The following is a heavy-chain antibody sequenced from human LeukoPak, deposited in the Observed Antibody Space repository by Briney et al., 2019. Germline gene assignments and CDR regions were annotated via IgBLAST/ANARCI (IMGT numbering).Heavy chain of an antibody. V-gene: IGHV3-30*04. J-gene: IGHJ4*02. CDR3: ARGAILGGYNLIDD. CDR1: GFSFGTYA. Sequence: PGKSLRLSCAASGFSFGTYAMRWVRQAPGKGLEWVALILYDGSLENTADSVRGRFIISRDNSKNTLFLQMNSLRIEDTAVYYCARGAILGGYNLIDDWGQGTLVTVSS. CDR2: ILYDGSLE. D-gene: IGHD1-26*01.